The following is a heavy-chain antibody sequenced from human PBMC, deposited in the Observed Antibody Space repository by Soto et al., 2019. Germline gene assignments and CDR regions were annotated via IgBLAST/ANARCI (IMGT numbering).Heavy chain of an antibody. CDR1: GGSISSYY. J-gene: IGHJ4*01. Sequence: PSETLSLTCTVSGGSISSYYWTWIRQPPGKGLEWIGYIYYIGSTNYNPSLKSRVTISADTSKNQFSLKLTSVTAADTAVYYCARAKLRYFDWLSWGQGTLVTVSS. CDR2: IYYIGST. CDR3: ARAKLRYFDWLS. V-gene: IGHV4-59*01. D-gene: IGHD3-9*01.